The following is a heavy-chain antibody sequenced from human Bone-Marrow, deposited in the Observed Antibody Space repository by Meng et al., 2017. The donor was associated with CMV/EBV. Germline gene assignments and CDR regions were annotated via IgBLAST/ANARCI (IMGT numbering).Heavy chain of an antibody. CDR3: ARALGSYSSSWYWGG. Sequence: GSLRLSCTVSGGSISSYYWSWIRQPPGKGLEWIGYIYYSGSTNYNPSLKSRVTISVDTSKNQFSLKLSSVTAADTAVYYCARALGSYSSSWYWGGWGQGTLVTVSS. D-gene: IGHD6-13*01. V-gene: IGHV4-59*01. CDR2: IYYSGST. J-gene: IGHJ4*02. CDR1: GGSISSYY.